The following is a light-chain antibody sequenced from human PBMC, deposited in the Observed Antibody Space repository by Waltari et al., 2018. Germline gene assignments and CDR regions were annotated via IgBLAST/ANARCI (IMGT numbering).Light chain of an antibody. V-gene: IGLV1-40*01. CDR3: QSHDNSLYGSKV. CDR2: ENT. J-gene: IGLJ1*01. CDR1: SSNVGAGYD. Sequence: QSVLTQPPSVSGAPGQRVTISCTGSSSNVGAGYDVHWYQQLPGTASKLLIYENTNRPSWVPDRFSSAKSGTSASLAITGLRAEDEADYYCQSHDNSLYGSKVFGTGTKITVL.